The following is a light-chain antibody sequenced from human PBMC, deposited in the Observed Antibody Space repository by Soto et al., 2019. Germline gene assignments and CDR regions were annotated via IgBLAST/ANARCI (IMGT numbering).Light chain of an antibody. CDR1: QSVSSY. J-gene: IGKJ4*01. CDR2: DAS. Sequence: EIVLTQSPATLSLSPGERATLSCRASQSVSSYLAWYQQKPGQAPRLLIYDASNRATGIPARFSVSGSGTDFTLTISSLEPEDFAVYYCQQRSNWPRSTFGGGTKVEIK. CDR3: QQRSNWPRST. V-gene: IGKV3-11*01.